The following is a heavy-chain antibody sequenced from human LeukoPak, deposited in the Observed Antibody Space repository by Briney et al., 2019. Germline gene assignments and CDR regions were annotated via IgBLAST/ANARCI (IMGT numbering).Heavy chain of an antibody. CDR3: ARDYEPCSLNYYYYGMDV. CDR2: IKQDGSEK. Sequence: GGSLRLSCAASGFTFSSYWMSWVRQAPGKGLEWVANIKQDGSEKYYVDSVKGRFTISRDNAKNSLYLQMNRLRAEDTAVYYCARDYEPCSLNYYYYGMDVWGQGTTVTVSS. V-gene: IGHV3-7*01. J-gene: IGHJ6*02. D-gene: IGHD3-3*01. CDR1: GFTFSSYW.